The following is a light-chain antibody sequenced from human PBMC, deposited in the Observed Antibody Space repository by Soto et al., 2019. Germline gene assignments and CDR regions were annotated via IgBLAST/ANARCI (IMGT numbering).Light chain of an antibody. Sequence: DIQMTQSPSSLSASVGDRVTITCRPSQSIDNFLNWYQQKPGKAPNLLIYAASSLQSGVSSRFSGSGSGTDFTLTISSLQPEDSATDYCQQSYSLPDTFGQGTKVESK. CDR3: QQSYSLPDT. V-gene: IGKV1-39*01. CDR1: QSIDNF. CDR2: AAS. J-gene: IGKJ2*01.